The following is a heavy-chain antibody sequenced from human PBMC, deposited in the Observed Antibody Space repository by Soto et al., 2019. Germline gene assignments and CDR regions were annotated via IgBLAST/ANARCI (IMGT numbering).Heavy chain of an antibody. CDR3: AKDPSSLWFGILRGFDP. D-gene: IGHD3-10*01. CDR2: ISGSGGST. J-gene: IGHJ5*02. Sequence: EVQLLESGGGLVQPGGSLRLSCAASGFTFSSYAMSWVRQAPGKGLEWVSAISGSGGSTYYADSVKGRFTISRDNSKNTLYLQMNSLRAEDTAVYYCAKDPSSLWFGILRGFDPWGQGTLVTVSS. V-gene: IGHV3-23*01. CDR1: GFTFSSYA.